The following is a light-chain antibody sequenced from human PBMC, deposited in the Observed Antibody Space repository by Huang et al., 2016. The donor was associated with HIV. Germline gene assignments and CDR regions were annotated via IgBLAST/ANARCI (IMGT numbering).Light chain of an antibody. J-gene: IGKJ4*01. CDR2: GSS. V-gene: IGKV3-15*01. CDR1: RTVSTN. CDR3: HQYNNWLLS. Sequence: IVMTQSPATLSVSPGERVTLSCRANRTVSTNLAWYQQRPGQAPRLLIYGSSTRAPGGPARFSGSGSGTDFSLTISSLQSEDFALYYCHQYNNWLLSFGGGTRVDI.